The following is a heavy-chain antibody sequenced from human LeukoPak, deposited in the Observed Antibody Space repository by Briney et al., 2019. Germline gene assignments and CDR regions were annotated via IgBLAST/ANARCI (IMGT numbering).Heavy chain of an antibody. D-gene: IGHD5-18*01. V-gene: IGHV1-2*02. Sequence: ASAKVSCKASGYTFTGYYMHWMRQAPGQGLEWMGWINPNSGGTNYAQKFQGRVTMTRDTSISTAYMELSRLRSDDTAVYYCASALNVDTAMVHDYWGQGTLVTVSS. CDR2: INPNSGGT. J-gene: IGHJ4*02. CDR1: GYTFTGYY. CDR3: ASALNVDTAMVHDY.